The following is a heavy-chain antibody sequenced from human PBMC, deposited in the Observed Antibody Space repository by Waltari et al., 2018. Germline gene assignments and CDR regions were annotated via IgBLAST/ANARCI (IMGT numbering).Heavy chain of an antibody. J-gene: IGHJ4*02. Sequence: QVQLQESGPGLVKPSETLSLTCPVSGGSISRYSWRWIRQPPGKGLEWIGYIYYSGSTNYNPSLKSRVTISVDTSKNQFSLKLSSVTAADTAVYYCAGYYGSGSYYNTPLGYWGQGTLVTVSS. CDR3: AGYYGSGSYYNTPLGY. CDR1: GGSISRYS. CDR2: IYYSGST. V-gene: IGHV4-59*01. D-gene: IGHD3-10*01.